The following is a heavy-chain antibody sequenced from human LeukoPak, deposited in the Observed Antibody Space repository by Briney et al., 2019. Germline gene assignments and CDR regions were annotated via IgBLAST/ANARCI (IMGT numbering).Heavy chain of an antibody. CDR3: AKDGGVVVAATADYYYYMDV. D-gene: IGHD2-15*01. Sequence: PGGSLRLSCAASGFTFSSYAMSWVRQAPGKGLEWVSAISGSGGSTYYADSVKGRFTISRDNSKNTLYLQMNSLRAEDTAVYYCAKDGGVVVAATADYYYYMDVWGKGTTVTISS. J-gene: IGHJ6*03. CDR2: ISGSGGST. CDR1: GFTFSSYA. V-gene: IGHV3-23*01.